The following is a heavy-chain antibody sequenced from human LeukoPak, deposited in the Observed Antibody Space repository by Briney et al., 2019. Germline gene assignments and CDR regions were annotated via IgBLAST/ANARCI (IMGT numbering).Heavy chain of an antibody. J-gene: IGHJ4*02. CDR3: TAYTDIGGWK. CDR1: GFTFSDAW. Sequence: GGSLSLSCAASGFTFSDAWMSWVRQAPGRGLEWVGRIKDKADGGTTDYAAPVKGRFTISRDDSKNTLYLQMNSLKTEDTAIYYCTAYTDIGGWKWGQGTLVTVSS. CDR2: IKDKADGGTT. D-gene: IGHD6-19*01. V-gene: IGHV3-15*01.